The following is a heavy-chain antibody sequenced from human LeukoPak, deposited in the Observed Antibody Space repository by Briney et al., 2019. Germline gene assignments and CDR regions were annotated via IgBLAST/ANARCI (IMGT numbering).Heavy chain of an antibody. D-gene: IGHD6-19*01. J-gene: IGHJ3*02. Sequence: GGSLRLSCAASGFTVSSSYMSWVRQAPGKGLEWVSVLYSGGSAYYADSVKGRFTISRDNAKNSLYLQMNSLRAEDTAVYYCARDANPSSGWEVNHDAFDIWGQGTMVTVSS. V-gene: IGHV3-53*01. CDR2: LYSGGSA. CDR1: GFTVSSSY. CDR3: ARDANPSSGWEVNHDAFDI.